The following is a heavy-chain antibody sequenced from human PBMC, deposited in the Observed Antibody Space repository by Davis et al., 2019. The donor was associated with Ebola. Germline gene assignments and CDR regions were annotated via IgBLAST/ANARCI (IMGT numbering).Heavy chain of an antibody. D-gene: IGHD6-6*01. J-gene: IGHJ4*02. Sequence: GGSLRLSCAASGFTFSSYSMNWVRQAPGKGLEWVSSISSSSSYIYYADSVKGRFTISRDNAKNSLYLQMNSLRDEDTAVYYCARLPAARNLGPQDWGQGILVTVSS. CDR3: ARLPAARNLGPQD. CDR2: ISSSSSYI. CDR1: GFTFSSYS. V-gene: IGHV3-21*01.